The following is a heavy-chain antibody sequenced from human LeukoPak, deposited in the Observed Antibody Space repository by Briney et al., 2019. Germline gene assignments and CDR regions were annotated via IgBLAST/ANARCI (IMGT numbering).Heavy chain of an antibody. Sequence: GGSLRLSCAASGFTFSSYWMHWVRQAPGEGLVWVSRISSDASSTSYADSVKGRFTISRDNAENTLFLQMNSLRAEDTAVYYCARSRTYGDYGRGLDYWGQGTLVTVSS. CDR2: ISSDASST. CDR3: ARSRTYGDYGRGLDY. J-gene: IGHJ4*02. CDR1: GFTFSSYW. V-gene: IGHV3-74*01. D-gene: IGHD4-17*01.